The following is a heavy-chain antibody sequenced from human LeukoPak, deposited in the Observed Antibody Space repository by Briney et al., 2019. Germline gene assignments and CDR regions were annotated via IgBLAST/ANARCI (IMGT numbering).Heavy chain of an antibody. V-gene: IGHV3-74*01. CDR2: INSDGSST. D-gene: IGHD4-23*01. CDR3: AREPTTVVTHPFYYYYGMDV. J-gene: IGHJ6*02. CDR1: GFTVSSNY. Sequence: QPGGSLRLSCAASGFTVSSNYMSWVRQAPGKGLVWVSRINSDGSSTSYADSVKGRFTISRDNAKNTLYLQMNSLRAEDTAVYYCAREPTTVVTHPFYYYYGMDVWGQGTTVTVSS.